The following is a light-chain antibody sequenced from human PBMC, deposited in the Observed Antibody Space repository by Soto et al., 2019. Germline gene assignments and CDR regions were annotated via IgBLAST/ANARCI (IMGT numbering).Light chain of an antibody. CDR2: GAS. CDR3: QQYYGTLPT. V-gene: IGKV4-1*01. Sequence: DIVMTQSPDSLAVSLGERATINCKSSQSVLYSSNNKNYLAWYQQKPGQPPKLLIYGASTRESGVPDRFSGSGSGTDFTLTISSLQAVDVAVYFCQQYYGTLPTFGQGTKVEI. CDR1: QSVLYSSNNKNY. J-gene: IGKJ1*01.